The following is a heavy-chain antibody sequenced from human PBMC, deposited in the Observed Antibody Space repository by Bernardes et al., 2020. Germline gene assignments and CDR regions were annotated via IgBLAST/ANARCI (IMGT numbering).Heavy chain of an antibody. CDR1: GYTFTSYY. J-gene: IGHJ6*01. D-gene: IGHD5-12*01. Sequence: ASAKVSCKASGYTFTSYYMGWVRQAPGQGLEWMGIINPSGGSTSYAQKFQGRVTMTRDTSTSTVYMELSSLRSEDTAVYYCARNGYLKGKVATYYYYGMDVWGQGTTVPVSS. CDR3: ARNGYLKGKVATYYYYGMDV. V-gene: IGHV1-46*01. CDR2: INPSGGST.